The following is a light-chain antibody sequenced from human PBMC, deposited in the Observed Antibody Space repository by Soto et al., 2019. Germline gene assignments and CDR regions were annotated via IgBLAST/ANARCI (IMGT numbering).Light chain of an antibody. Sequence: EIVMTQSPATLSVSPGEGATLPCRASQSVSSKLAWYQQKPGQAPRLLIYDASNRATGSPARFSGSGSGTDFTLTISSLEPEDFAVYYCQQRSNWPPITFGQGTRLEIK. V-gene: IGKV3-11*01. CDR3: QQRSNWPPIT. CDR2: DAS. J-gene: IGKJ5*01. CDR1: QSVSSK.